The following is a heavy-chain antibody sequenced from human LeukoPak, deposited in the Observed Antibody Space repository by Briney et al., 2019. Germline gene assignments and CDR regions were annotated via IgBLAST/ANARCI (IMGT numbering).Heavy chain of an antibody. CDR2: IYTSGST. CDR3: AGTQTYCDFWSGQKQYYYGMDV. D-gene: IGHD3-3*01. Sequence: SQTLSLTCTVSGGSISSGSYYWSWIRQPAGKGLEWIGRIYTSGSTNYNPSLKSRVTISVDTSKNQFSLKLSSVTAADTAVYYCAGTQTYCDFWSGQKQYYYGMDVWGQGTTVTVSS. J-gene: IGHJ6*02. CDR1: GGSISSGSYY. V-gene: IGHV4-61*02.